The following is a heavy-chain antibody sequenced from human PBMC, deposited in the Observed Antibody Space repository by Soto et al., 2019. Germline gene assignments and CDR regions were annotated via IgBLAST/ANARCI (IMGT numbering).Heavy chain of an antibody. J-gene: IGHJ3*02. Sequence: GGSLRLSCAASGFTVTNNYMSWVRQAPGKGLEWVSVIHTGGSTYYADSVKGRFTISRDNSKNTLYLQMNSLRAEDTAVYYCARDNRVDTAMGIWGQGTMVTVSS. D-gene: IGHD5-18*01. CDR1: GFTVTNNY. CDR2: IHTGGST. CDR3: ARDNRVDTAMGI. V-gene: IGHV3-66*01.